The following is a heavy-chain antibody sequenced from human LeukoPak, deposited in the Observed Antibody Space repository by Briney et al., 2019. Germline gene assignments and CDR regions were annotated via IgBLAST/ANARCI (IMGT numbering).Heavy chain of an antibody. V-gene: IGHV4-30-4*08. CDR3: ASTRIAAAGLYWFDP. D-gene: IGHD6-13*01. CDR1: GGSISSGDYY. CDR2: IYYSGST. J-gene: IGHJ5*02. Sequence: SETLSLTCTVSGGSISSGDYYWSWIRQPPGKGLEWIGYIYYSGSTYYNPSLKSRVTISVDTSKNQFSLKLSSVTAADTAVYYCASTRIAAAGLYWFDPWGQGTLVTVSS.